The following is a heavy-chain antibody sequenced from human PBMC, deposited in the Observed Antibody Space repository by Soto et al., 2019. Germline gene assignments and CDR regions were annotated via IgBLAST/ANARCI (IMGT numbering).Heavy chain of an antibody. CDR3: ARTITGYFWAGAY. CDR1: GFTFNMYA. V-gene: IGHV3-23*01. CDR2: IGGSGANT. J-gene: IGHJ4*02. Sequence: EVQLSESGGGVAQPGGSLRLSCAASGFTFNMYAMSWVRQAPGKGLEWVSGIGGSGANTFYTDFVKGRFTISRDNSKNTLSLQMDSLRAEDTAIYYCARTITGYFWAGAYWGQGTLVTVSS. D-gene: IGHD1-1*01.